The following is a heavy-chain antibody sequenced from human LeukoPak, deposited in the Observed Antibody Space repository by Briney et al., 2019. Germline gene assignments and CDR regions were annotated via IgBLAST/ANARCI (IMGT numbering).Heavy chain of an antibody. V-gene: IGHV4-59*01. CDR1: GGSISNSY. D-gene: IGHD1-1*01. Sequence: PSETLSLTCTVSGGSISNSYWSWIRQPPGKGLEWIGYIYYSGSTNYNPSLKSRVTISVDTSKNQFSLKLSSVTAADTAVYYCARVTAGTTVSNAYYFDYWGQGTLVTVSS. J-gene: IGHJ4*02. CDR3: ARVTAGTTVSNAYYFDY. CDR2: IYYSGST.